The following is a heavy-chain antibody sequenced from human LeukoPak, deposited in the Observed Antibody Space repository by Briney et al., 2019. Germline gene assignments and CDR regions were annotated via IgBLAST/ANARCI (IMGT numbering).Heavy chain of an antibody. V-gene: IGHV1-2*06. CDR3: ARGNARSWYFLY. J-gene: IGHJ4*02. CDR2: VNPNSGVA. Sequence: ASVKVSCKASGYTFTDYYMHWVRQAPGQGLEWMGRVNPNSGVANYAQRFQGRVTMTRDTSISTAYMELSRLTSDDTAIYYCARGNARSWYFLYRGQGTLVTVSS. CDR1: GYTFTDYY. D-gene: IGHD6-13*01.